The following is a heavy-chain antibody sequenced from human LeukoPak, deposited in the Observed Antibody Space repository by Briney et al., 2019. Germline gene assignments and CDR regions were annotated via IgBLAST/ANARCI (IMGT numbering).Heavy chain of an antibody. CDR3: ARDMYYGSGSPTADY. CDR2: INQDGSEK. V-gene: IGHV3-7*04. D-gene: IGHD3-10*01. J-gene: IGHJ4*02. Sequence: GGSLRPSCAASGFTFKDYWMTWVRQAPGKGLEWVANINQDGSEKYYVDSVKGRFTISRDNAKNSLYMQMNSLRAEDTAVYYCARDMYYGSGSPTADYWGQGTLVTVSS. CDR1: GFTFKDYW.